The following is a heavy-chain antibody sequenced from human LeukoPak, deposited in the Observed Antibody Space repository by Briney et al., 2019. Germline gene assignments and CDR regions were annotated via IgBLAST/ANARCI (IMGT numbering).Heavy chain of an antibody. J-gene: IGHJ3*02. Sequence: SSETLSLTCTVSGGSISSSSYYWGWIRQPPGKGLEWIGSIYYSGSTYYNPSLKSRVTISVDTSKNQFSLKLSSVTAADTAVYYCARPRRSGSQRVAFDIWGQGTMVTVSS. CDR2: IYYSGST. CDR3: ARPRRSGSQRVAFDI. D-gene: IGHD1-26*01. V-gene: IGHV4-39*01. CDR1: GGSISSSSYY.